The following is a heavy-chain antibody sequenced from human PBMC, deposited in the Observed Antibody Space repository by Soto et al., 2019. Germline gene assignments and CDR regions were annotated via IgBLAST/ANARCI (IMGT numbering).Heavy chain of an antibody. J-gene: IGHJ5*02. CDR1: GGSISSSNYY. CDR3: ASELDGYNSLVS. CDR2: IYYSGNT. D-gene: IGHD5-12*01. V-gene: IGHV4-30-4*01. Sequence: QVQLQESGPGLVKPSQTLSLTCTVSGGSISSSNYYWSWVRQPPGKGLEWIGYIYYSGNTYFNPSLKSRLTISVDTSKNQFSLKLSSVTAADTAVYFCASELDGYNSLVSWGQGTLVTGSS.